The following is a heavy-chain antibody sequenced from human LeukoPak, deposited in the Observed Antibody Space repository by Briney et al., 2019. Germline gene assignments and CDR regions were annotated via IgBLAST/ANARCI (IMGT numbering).Heavy chain of an antibody. CDR3: ARGLDSSGYYYYGMDV. J-gene: IGHJ6*02. CDR2: INWNGGST. D-gene: IGHD3-22*01. V-gene: IGHV3-20*01. CDR1: GFTFDDYG. Sequence: GGSLRLSCAASGFTFDDYGMSWVRQAPGKGLEWVSGINWNGGSTGYADSVKGRFTISRDKAKNSLYLQMNSLRAEDTALYHCARGLDSSGYYYYGMDVWGQGTTVTVSS.